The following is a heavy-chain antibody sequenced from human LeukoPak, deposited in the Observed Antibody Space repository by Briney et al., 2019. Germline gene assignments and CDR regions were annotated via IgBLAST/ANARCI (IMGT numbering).Heavy chain of an antibody. CDR3: ARRGSHRADYYYGMDV. CDR1: GYTFTSYG. D-gene: IGHD6-13*01. Sequence: GASVKVSCKASGYTFTSYGISWVRQAPGQGLEWMGWISAYNGNTNYAQKLQGRVTMTTDTSTSTAYMELRSLRSDDTAVYYCARRGSHRADYYYGMDVWGQGTTVTVSS. J-gene: IGHJ6*02. V-gene: IGHV1-18*01. CDR2: ISAYNGNT.